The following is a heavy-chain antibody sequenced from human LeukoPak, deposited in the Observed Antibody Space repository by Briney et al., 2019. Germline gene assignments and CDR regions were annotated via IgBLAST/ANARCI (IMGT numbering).Heavy chain of an antibody. V-gene: IGHV4-30-4*01. J-gene: IGHJ5*02. CDR3: ARPYYYDSRIDP. Sequence: SQTLSLICTVSGGSISSGDYYWSWIRQPPGKGLEWIAYMYYSGSTYYNPSLKSRVTMSADTSKNQLFLKLSSVTAADTAVYYCARPYYYDSRIDPWGQGILVTVSS. CDR2: MYYSGST. D-gene: IGHD3-22*01. CDR1: GGSISSGDYY.